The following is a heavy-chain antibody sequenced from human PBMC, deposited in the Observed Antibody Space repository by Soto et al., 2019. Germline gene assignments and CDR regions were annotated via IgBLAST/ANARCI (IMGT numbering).Heavy chain of an antibody. CDR2: MYDSGST. CDR3: ARHMGRSPPFDS. J-gene: IGHJ4*02. CDR1: GVSITSYY. Sequence: NPSETLSLTCTVSGVSITSYYWSWIRQPPGKGLEWIGYMYDSGSTNYSPSLKSRVAISVDTSKKQFSLKLNSVTAADTAIHYCARHMGRSPPFDSWGQGTLVTVSS. D-gene: IGHD1-26*01. V-gene: IGHV4-59*01.